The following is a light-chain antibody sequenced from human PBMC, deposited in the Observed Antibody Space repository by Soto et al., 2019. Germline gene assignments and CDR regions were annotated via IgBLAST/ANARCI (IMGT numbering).Light chain of an antibody. CDR2: DVS. CDR1: SSDVGGYNY. CDR3: SSYTSSSTYVV. V-gene: IGLV2-14*01. Sequence: QSALTQPASVSGSPGQSITLSCTGTSSDVGGYNYVSWYQQHPGKAPKLMIYDVSNRPSGVSNRFSGYKSGNTASLTISGLQPEDEADYYCSSYTSSSTYVVFGGGTKLTVL. J-gene: IGLJ2*01.